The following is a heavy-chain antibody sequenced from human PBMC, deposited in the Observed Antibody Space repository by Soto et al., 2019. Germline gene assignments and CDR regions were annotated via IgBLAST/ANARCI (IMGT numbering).Heavy chain of an antibody. CDR3: ASVAVILYHSLEEYYFDY. J-gene: IGHJ4*02. V-gene: IGHV3-30-3*01. CDR2: ISYDGSNK. D-gene: IGHD3-22*01. Sequence: GGSLRLSCAASGFTFSSYAMHWVRQAPGKGLEWVAVISYDGSNKYYADSVKGRFTISRDNSKNTLYLQMNSLRAEDTAVYYCASVAVILYHSLEEYYFDYWGQGTLVTVSS. CDR1: GFTFSSYA.